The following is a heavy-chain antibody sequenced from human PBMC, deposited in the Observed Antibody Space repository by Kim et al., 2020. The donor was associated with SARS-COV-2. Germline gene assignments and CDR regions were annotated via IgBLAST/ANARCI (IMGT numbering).Heavy chain of an antibody. V-gene: IGHV3-48*02. Sequence: GGSLRLSCAASGFTFSSYSMNWVRQAPGKGLEWVSYISSSSSTIYYADSVKGRFTISRDNAKNSLYLQMNSLRDEDTAVYYCAATMVRGVLDYYGMDVWGQGTTVTVSS. D-gene: IGHD3-10*01. CDR3: AATMVRGVLDYYGMDV. CDR1: GFTFSSYS. J-gene: IGHJ6*02. CDR2: ISSSSSTI.